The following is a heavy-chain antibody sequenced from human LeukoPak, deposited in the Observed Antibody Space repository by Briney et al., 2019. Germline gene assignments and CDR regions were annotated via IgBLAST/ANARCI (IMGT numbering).Heavy chain of an antibody. CDR1: GGSISSSHYY. CDR2: IYYSGST. D-gene: IGHD3-3*01. CDR3: ARRTMIFGVAAYMDV. V-gene: IGHV4-39*01. Sequence: SETLSLTCSISGGSISSSHYYWGWIRQPPGKGLEWIGSIYYSGSTDYNTSLRSRLTTSVDMSKNQFSLKMRSVTAADTAIYYCARRTMIFGVAAYMDVWGKGTTVTVSS. J-gene: IGHJ6*03.